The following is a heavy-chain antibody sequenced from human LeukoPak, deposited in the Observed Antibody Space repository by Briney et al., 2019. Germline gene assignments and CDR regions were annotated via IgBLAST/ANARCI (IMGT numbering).Heavy chain of an antibody. CDR3: AREYSDNSGYYYGLDT. V-gene: IGHV3-30*14. J-gene: IGHJ4*02. CDR2: ISYPRSYQ. CDR1: GFTLSDYA. D-gene: IGHD3-22*01. Sequence: GGSLRLSCDASGFTLSDYAMHWVRQAPGKGLEWVALISYPRSYQYYIDSVKGRFTSSRDDSKNTFYLQMNSLRAEDTALYYCAREYSDNSGYYYGLDTWGPGTLVTVAS.